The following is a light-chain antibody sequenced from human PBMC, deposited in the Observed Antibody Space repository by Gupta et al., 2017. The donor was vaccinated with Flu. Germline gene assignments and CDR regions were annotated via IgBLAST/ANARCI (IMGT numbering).Light chain of an antibody. CDR1: QSVSSGY. CDR3: QQYGSSPWK. CDR2: AAS. Sequence: EIVLTQSPGTLSLSPGERATLSCRTSQSVSSGYLAWYQQRPGQAPRLLIYAASFRATDIPDRFSCSGSGTGFTLTIDRLEPEDFAVYYCQQYGSSPWKFGQGTKVDTK. J-gene: IGKJ1*01. V-gene: IGKV3-20*01.